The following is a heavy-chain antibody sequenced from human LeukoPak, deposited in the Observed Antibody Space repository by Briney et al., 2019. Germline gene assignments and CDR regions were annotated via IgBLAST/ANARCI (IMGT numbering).Heavy chain of an antibody. Sequence: PGGSLRLSCAASGVTFSSYGMHWVRQAPGKGLEWVALISSGGNDKLYGDSVKGRFTISRDDSKSTLYLQMNSLRAEDTAVYYCTIKVIRGNSGDDYDDWGQGTLVTVSS. CDR1: GVTFSSYG. CDR3: TIKVIRGNSGDDYDD. V-gene: IGHV3-30*03. CDR2: ISSGGNDK. D-gene: IGHD5-12*01. J-gene: IGHJ4*02.